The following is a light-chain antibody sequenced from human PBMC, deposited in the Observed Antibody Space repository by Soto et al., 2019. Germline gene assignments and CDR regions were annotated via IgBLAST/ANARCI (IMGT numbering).Light chain of an antibody. V-gene: IGLV1-40*01. Sequence: QSALTQPPSVSGAPGQRVTISCTGSSSNIGAGYDVHWYQQRPGTAPKLLIFGNTNRPSGVPDRFSGSKSGTSASLAITGLQAEDEGDYYCQSYDSTLSARYVFGNGTKVTVL. J-gene: IGLJ1*01. CDR2: GNT. CDR1: SSNIGAGYD. CDR3: QSYDSTLSARYV.